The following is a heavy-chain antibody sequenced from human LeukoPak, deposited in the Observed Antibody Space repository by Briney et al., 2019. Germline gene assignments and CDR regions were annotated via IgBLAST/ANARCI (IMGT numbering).Heavy chain of an antibody. CDR2: IYYSGST. CDR3: ARADYDFWSGYYAPSY. CDR1: GGSISSYY. D-gene: IGHD3-3*01. Sequence: SETLSLTCTVSGGSISSYYWSWIRQPPGKGLEWIGYIYYSGSTNYNPSLKSRVTISVDTSKNQFSLKLSSVTAADTAVYYCARADYDFWSGYYAPSYWGQATLVTVSS. J-gene: IGHJ4*02. V-gene: IGHV4-59*12.